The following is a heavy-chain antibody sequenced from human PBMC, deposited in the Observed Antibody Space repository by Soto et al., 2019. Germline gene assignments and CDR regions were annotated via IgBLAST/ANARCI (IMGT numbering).Heavy chain of an antibody. CDR2: ISGSGTST. V-gene: IGHV3-23*01. CDR3: AKDRKSGSGWYWDY. J-gene: IGHJ4*02. D-gene: IGHD6-19*01. Sequence: PRVSLGLSFAASGFTFSNFSMSWVRQAPGKGLEWVSAISGSGTSTYDADSVKGRFSISRDNSKNTLYLQMNSLRAEDTAVYYCAKDRKSGSGWYWDYWGQGTLVTVSS. CDR1: GFTFSNFS.